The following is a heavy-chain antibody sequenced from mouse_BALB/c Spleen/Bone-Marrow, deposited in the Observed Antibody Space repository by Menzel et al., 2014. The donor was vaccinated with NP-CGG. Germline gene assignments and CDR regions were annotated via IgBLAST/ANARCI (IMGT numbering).Heavy chain of an antibody. CDR3: ARNYGSSYFDY. D-gene: IGHD1-1*01. CDR2: IWAGGST. J-gene: IGHJ2*01. V-gene: IGHV2-9*02. CDR1: GFSLTSYG. Sequence: LVESGPGLVAPSQSLSITCTVSGFSLTSYGVNWVRQPPGKGLEWLGVIWAGGSTNYNSALMSRMSIRKDNSKSQVFLKMNSLQTDDTAMYHCARNYGSSYFDYWGQGTTLTVSS.